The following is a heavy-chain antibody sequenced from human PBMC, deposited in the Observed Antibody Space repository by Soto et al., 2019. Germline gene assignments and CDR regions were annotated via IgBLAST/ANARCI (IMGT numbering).Heavy chain of an antibody. CDR1: GGTFSSYA. CDR2: IILIFGTA. V-gene: IGHV1-69*06. CDR3: ARQVGMIVGATPVWYFDL. J-gene: IGHJ2*01. D-gene: IGHD1-26*01. Sequence: QVQLVQSGAAVKKPGSSVKVSCKASGGTFSSYAISWVRQAPGQGLEWMGGIILIFGTANYAQKFQGRVTITADKSTSTAYMELSSLRSEDTAVYYCARQVGMIVGATPVWYFDLWGRGTLVTVSS.